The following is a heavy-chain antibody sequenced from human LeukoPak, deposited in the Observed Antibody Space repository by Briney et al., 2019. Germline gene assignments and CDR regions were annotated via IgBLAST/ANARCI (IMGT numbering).Heavy chain of an antibody. CDR2: FDPEDGET. Sequence: ASVKVSCKVSGYTLTELSMHWVRQAPGKGLEWMGGFDPEDGETIYAQKFQGRVTMTRDTSTSTVYMELSSLRSEDTAVYYCQRYAHDAFDIWGQGTMVTVSS. CDR3: QRYAHDAFDI. V-gene: IGHV1-24*01. J-gene: IGHJ3*02. CDR1: GYTLTELS. D-gene: IGHD2-8*01.